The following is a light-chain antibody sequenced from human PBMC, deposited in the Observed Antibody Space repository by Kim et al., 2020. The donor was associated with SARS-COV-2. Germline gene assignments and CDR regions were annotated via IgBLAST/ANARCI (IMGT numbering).Light chain of an antibody. CDR1: TGAVTSGHY. J-gene: IGLJ2*01. CDR3: LLSYSGARI. CDR2: DIS. V-gene: IGLV7-46*01. Sequence: AVVTQEPSLTVPPGGTVTLTCGSSTGAVTSGHYPYWFQQKPGQAPRTLIYDISNKHSWVPARFSGSLLGGKAALTLSGAQPEDEAEYYCLLSYSGARIFGGGTQLTVL.